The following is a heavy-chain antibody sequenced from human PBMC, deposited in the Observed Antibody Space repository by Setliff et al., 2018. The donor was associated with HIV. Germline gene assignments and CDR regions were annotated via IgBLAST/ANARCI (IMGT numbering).Heavy chain of an antibody. CDR2: ISPYNGHT. CDR1: GHTFTTYD. V-gene: IGHV1-18*01. CDR3: ARTDYGGNSGGNYFDY. Sequence: ASVKVSCKASGHTFTTYDITWVRQAPGQGLEWLGWISPYNGHTNFAQKFQGRVTMTTDTATSTAYMEVRSLRSDDTAVYYCARTDYGGNSGGNYFDYWGQGSLVTVS. D-gene: IGHD4-17*01. J-gene: IGHJ4*02.